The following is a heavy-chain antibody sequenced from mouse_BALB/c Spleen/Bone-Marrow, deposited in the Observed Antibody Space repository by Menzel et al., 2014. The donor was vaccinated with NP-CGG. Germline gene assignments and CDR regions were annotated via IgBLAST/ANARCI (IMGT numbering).Heavy chain of an antibody. V-gene: IGHV1S81*02. J-gene: IGHJ2*01. Sequence: QVQLQQSGAELVKPGASVKLSCKASGCTFTSYYMYWVKQRPGQGLEWIGGINPSNGGTNFNEKFKSKATLTVDKSSSTAYMRLSSLTSEDSAVYYCTREAYYDYDYFDYWGQGTTLTVSS. D-gene: IGHD2-4*01. CDR2: INPSNGGT. CDR1: GCTFTSYY. CDR3: TREAYYDYDYFDY.